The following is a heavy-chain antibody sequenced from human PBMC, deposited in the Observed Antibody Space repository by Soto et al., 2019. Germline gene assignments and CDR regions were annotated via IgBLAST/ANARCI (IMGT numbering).Heavy chain of an antibody. V-gene: IGHV3-23*01. J-gene: IGHJ4*02. D-gene: IGHD6-13*01. CDR3: AKDQGSSWYEIDY. CDR1: GFSFSRYA. Sequence: GGSLRLSCAPSGFSFSRYAMSWVRQAPGKGLEWVSTISGSGGSTYYADSVKGRFTISRDNSKNTLYLQMNSLRAEDTAVYYCAKDQGSSWYEIDYWGQGTLVTVSS. CDR2: ISGSGGST.